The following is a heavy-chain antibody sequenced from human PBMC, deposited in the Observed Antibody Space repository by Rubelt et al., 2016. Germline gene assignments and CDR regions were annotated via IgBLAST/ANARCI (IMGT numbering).Heavy chain of an antibody. CDR3: ARERERGINEILSGSPIDY. Sequence: GRFTISRDNAKNSLYLQMNSLRAEDTAVYYCARERERGINEILSGSPIDYRGQGTLVTVSS. J-gene: IGHJ4*02. D-gene: IGHD3-9*01. V-gene: IGHV3-11*06.